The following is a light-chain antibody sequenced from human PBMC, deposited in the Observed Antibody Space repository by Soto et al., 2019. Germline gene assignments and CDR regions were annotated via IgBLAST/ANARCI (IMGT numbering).Light chain of an antibody. J-gene: IGKJ2*01. CDR2: WAS. CDR3: QQYYSVPYT. V-gene: IGKV4-1*01. CDR1: QSVLYSSNNKNF. Sequence: DIVMTQSPDSLAVSLGERATINCKSSQSVLYSSNNKNFFGWYQQKPGQPPKLLISWASTRESGVPDRFSGSGSGTDFTLTISSLQAEDVAVYYCQQYYSVPYTFGQGTRLEI.